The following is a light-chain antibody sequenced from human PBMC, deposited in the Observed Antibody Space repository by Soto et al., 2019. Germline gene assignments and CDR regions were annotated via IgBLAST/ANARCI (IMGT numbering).Light chain of an antibody. CDR2: WAS. V-gene: IGKV4-1*01. J-gene: IGKJ4*01. CDR3: QQHYDPLLT. CDR1: QIVLYSSNNKNY. Sequence: DIVMTHSPDSLAVSLGERATINCKSSQIVLYSSNNKNYLAWYQQKPGQSPKLLLSWASSRASGVPDRFSGSGSGTDFTLTISSLQTEDVAVYYCQQHYDPLLTFGGGTKVDIK.